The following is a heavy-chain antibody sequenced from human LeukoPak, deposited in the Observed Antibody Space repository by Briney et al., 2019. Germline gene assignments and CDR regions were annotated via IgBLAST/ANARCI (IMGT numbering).Heavy chain of an antibody. CDR3: ARVVVVAATPIVPNYGMDV. CDR1: GGTFSSYA. D-gene: IGHD2-15*01. J-gene: IGHJ6*02. Sequence: GSSVKVSCKASGGTFSSYAISWVRQPPGQGLEWMGGIIPIFGTANYAQKFQGRVTITADESTSTAYMELSSLRSEDTAVYYCARVVVVAATPIVPNYGMDVWGQGTTVTVSS. V-gene: IGHV1-69*01. CDR2: IIPIFGTA.